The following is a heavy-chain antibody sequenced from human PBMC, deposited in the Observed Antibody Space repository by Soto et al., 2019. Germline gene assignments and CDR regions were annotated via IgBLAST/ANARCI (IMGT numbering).Heavy chain of an antibody. CDR2: MNPNSGNA. Sequence: QVQLVQSGAEVKKPGASVKVSCKASGYTFTSYDINWVRQATGQGLEWMGWMNPNSGNAGYAQKFQGRVTMTRNTSISTAYMELSSLRSEDTAVYYCARDEAYYYYYYGMDVWGQGTTVTVSS. J-gene: IGHJ6*02. CDR1: GYTFTSYD. V-gene: IGHV1-8*01. CDR3: ARDEAYYYYYYGMDV.